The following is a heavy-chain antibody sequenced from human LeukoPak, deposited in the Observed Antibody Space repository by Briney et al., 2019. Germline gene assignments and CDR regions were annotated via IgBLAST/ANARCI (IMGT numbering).Heavy chain of an antibody. J-gene: IGHJ3*02. CDR1: GGSISSYY. CDR2: IYTSGRT. D-gene: IGHD1-1*01. CDR3: AGYDSSTSNDAFDI. V-gene: IGHV4-59*01. Sequence: SETLSLTCTVSGGSISSYYWSWIRQPPGKGLEWIGYIYTSGRTNYNPSLKSRVTISVDTSKNQFSLKLSSVTAADTAVYYCAGYDSSTSNDAFDIWGQGTMVIVSS.